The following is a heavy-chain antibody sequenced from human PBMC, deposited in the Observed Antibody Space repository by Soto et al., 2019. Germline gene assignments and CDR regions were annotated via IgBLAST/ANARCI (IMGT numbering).Heavy chain of an antibody. J-gene: IGHJ6*02. CDR3: ARAPRELLAEGPLFLYYSYGLDV. D-gene: IGHD1-7*01. CDR1: GGSFSDAF. CDR2: VFHTGNT. V-gene: IGHV4-34*12. Sequence: QVHLQQWGAGLLKPSGTLSLTCAVSGGSFSDAFWSWVRQSPGRGLEWIGEVFHTGNTNYNSSLKSRVTLSVDTAKNQFSLRLTSVTAADSAVYYCARAPRELLAEGPLFLYYSYGLDVWGQGTTVTVSS.